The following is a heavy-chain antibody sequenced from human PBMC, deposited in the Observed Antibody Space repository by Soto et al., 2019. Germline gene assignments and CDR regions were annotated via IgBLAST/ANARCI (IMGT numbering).Heavy chain of an antibody. CDR1: GGTFSSYA. CDR2: IIPIFGTA. J-gene: IGHJ4*02. CDR3: ASDYYSSTPFDY. D-gene: IGHD3-22*01. V-gene: IGHV1-69*13. Sequence: GASVKVSCKASGGTFSSYASSWVRQAPGQGLEWMGGIIPIFGTANYAQRFQGRVTITADESTSTAYMELRSLRSDDTAVYYCASDYYSSTPFDYWGQGTLVTVSS.